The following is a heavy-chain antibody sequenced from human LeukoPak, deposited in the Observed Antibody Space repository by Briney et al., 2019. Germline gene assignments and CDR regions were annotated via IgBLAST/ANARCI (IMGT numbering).Heavy chain of an antibody. CDR3: ARDSGTTGEVKFDP. J-gene: IGHJ5*02. V-gene: IGHV4-4*07. Sequence: SETLSLTCIVSGGSINSYWSWIRQPAGKGLEWIGRISGSGTITYNPALQSRLTISIDTTKNQFSLKLMSVTAADTAVYYCARDSGTTGEVKFDPWGQGILVTVSS. D-gene: IGHD3-10*01. CDR2: ISGSGTI. CDR1: GGSINSY.